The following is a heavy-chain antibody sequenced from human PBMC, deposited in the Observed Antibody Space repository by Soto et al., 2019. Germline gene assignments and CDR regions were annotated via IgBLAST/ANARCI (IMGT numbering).Heavy chain of an antibody. CDR1: GFTFTNYG. D-gene: IGHD6-6*01. CDR3: AAMTSRAIGLRE. V-gene: IGHV1-18*01. CDR2: SSALNGFT. J-gene: IGHJ4*02. Sequence: QLKLVQSGSEVKKPGASVKVSCKTSGFTFTNYGFTWVRQAPGKGLEWMGWSSALNGFTNYAQDFQGRVTLTTDSATNTAYMELRGLRGDGTAFNHCAAMTSRAIGLREWCQGAVVSVAS.